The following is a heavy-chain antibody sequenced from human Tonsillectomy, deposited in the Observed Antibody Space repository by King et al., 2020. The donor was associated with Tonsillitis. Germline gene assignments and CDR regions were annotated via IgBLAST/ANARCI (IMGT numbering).Heavy chain of an antibody. Sequence: GQLVQSGGGVVQPGGSLRLSCAASGFTFSSYGMHWVRQAPGKGLEWVAVVSYDGSNKYYADSVKGRFTISRDNSKNTLYLQMNSLRAEDTAVYYCAKDLANVHEPDLLFDYWGQGTLVTVSS. CDR3: AKDLANVHEPDLLFDY. CDR1: GFTFSSYG. V-gene: IGHV3-30*18. CDR2: VSYDGSNK. D-gene: IGHD1-1*01. J-gene: IGHJ4*02.